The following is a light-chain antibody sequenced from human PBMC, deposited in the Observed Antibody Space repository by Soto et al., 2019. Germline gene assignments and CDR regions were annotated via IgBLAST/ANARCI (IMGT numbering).Light chain of an antibody. Sequence: IHMTQSPSSLSASLGDSVTINFRASQSISSWLAWYQQMPGKAPKLLIYDASSLHSGVPSRFSGSGSGTEFTLTISSLQPDDFATYYCQQYNTYSWTFGQGTKVE. CDR3: QQYNTYSWT. CDR2: DAS. V-gene: IGKV1-5*01. J-gene: IGKJ1*01. CDR1: QSISSW.